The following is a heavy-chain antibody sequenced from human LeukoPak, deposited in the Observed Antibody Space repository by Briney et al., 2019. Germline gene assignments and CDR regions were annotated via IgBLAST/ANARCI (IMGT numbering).Heavy chain of an antibody. V-gene: IGHV4-34*01. D-gene: IGHD1-26*01. CDR3: ARKVGASPSWFDP. Sequence: SEALSLAYAVYGGSFSGYYWSWIRQSPGKGLEWIGEISKSASSNYNPSLKSRVILSFDTSKTQFFLKLSSVTAADTAVYYCARKVGASPSWFDPWGQGALVTVSS. J-gene: IGHJ5*02. CDR1: GGSFSGYY. CDR2: ISKSASS.